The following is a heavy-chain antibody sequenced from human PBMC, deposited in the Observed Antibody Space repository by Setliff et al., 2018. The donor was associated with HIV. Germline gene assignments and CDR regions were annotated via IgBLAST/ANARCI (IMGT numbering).Heavy chain of an antibody. CDR3: PREWGLWFGQLSLFPLDP. CDR1: GYTFLNYD. Sequence: ASVKVSCKASGYTFLNYDINWLRQAPGQGLEWMGRLTPHSGDTISADRFQGRLVMTTNTSTTTAFMELSSLRSDDTALYFCPREWGLWFGQLSLFPLDPWGQGTLVTVSS. CDR2: LTPHSGDT. D-gene: IGHD3-10*01. J-gene: IGHJ5*02. V-gene: IGHV1-8*01.